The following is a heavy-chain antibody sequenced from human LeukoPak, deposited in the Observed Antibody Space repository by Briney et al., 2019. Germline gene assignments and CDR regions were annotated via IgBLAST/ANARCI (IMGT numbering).Heavy chain of an antibody. CDR3: ARDTYSRWQPDY. CDR2: ISGSSSHI. Sequence: GGSLRLSCAVSGFTFSSYEMNWARQAPGKGLEWVSSISGSSSHIYYADSVKGRFTISRDNAENSLYLQMDGLRTEDTAVYYCARDTYSRWQPDYWGQGTLVTVSS. J-gene: IGHJ4*02. CDR1: GFTFSSYE. D-gene: IGHD4-23*01. V-gene: IGHV3-21*01.